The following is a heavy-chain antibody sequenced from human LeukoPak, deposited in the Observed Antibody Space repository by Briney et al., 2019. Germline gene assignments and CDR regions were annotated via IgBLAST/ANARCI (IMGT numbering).Heavy chain of an antibody. V-gene: IGHV4-4*02. CDR3: ARLSRDYYDSSGYLYYFDY. J-gene: IGHJ4*02. Sequence: SETLSLTCAVSGGSISSSNWWNWVRQPPGKGLEWIGEIYHSGTTNYNPSLKSRVTISVDKSKNQFSLKLSSVTAADTAVYYCARLSRDYYDSSGYLYYFDYWGQGTLVTVSS. CDR1: GGSISSSNW. D-gene: IGHD3-22*01. CDR2: IYHSGTT.